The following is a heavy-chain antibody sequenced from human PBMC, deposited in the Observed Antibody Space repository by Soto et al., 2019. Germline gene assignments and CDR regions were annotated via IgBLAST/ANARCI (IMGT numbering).Heavy chain of an antibody. Sequence: TGGSLRLSCAASGIPFNNYWMHWIRQAPGKGLVWVSHINTVATIINYGDSVKGRFTISRDNAENTLYLQMNSLGVEDTATYYCATDAGRGLGYWGQGTLVTVSS. CDR1: GIPFNNYW. D-gene: IGHD2-8*01. V-gene: IGHV3-74*01. J-gene: IGHJ4*02. CDR3: ATDAGRGLGY. CDR2: INTVATII.